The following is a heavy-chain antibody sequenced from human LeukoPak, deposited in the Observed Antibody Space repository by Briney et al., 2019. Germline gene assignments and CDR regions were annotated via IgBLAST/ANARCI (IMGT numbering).Heavy chain of an antibody. CDR1: GFAFSSYV. CDR2: ISGSGGST. V-gene: IGHV3-23*01. CDR3: AKSHDSSGSDY. D-gene: IGHD3-22*01. J-gene: IGHJ4*02. Sequence: PGGSLRLSCAASGFAFSSYVMSWVRQAPGKGLEWVSAISGSGGSTYYADSVKGRFTISRDNSKNTLYMQMNSLRAEDTAVYYCAKSHDSSGSDYWGQGTLVTVSS.